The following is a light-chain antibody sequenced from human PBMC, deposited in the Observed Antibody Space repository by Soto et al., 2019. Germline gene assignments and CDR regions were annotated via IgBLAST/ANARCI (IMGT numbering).Light chain of an antibody. J-gene: IGLJ2*01. CDR3: SSYAGSNNFVV. Sequence: QSALTQPPSASGSPGQSVTISCTGTSSDVGGYNYVSWYQQHPGKAPKLMIYEVTKRPSGVPDRFSGSKSGNTASLTVSWLQAEDEADYYSSSYAGSNNFVVFGGGTNVTVL. CDR2: EVT. CDR1: SSDVGGYNY. V-gene: IGLV2-8*01.